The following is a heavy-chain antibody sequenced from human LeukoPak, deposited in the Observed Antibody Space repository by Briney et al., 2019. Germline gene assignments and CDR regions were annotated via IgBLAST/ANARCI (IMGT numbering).Heavy chain of an antibody. D-gene: IGHD2-21*01. CDR1: GFTFRSYW. Sequence: GGSLRLSCAASGFTFRSYWMHWVRQAPGKGLVWVSRINTDGSSTSYADSVKGRFTISRDNATNTLYLQMNSLRAEDTAVYYCARVGIVVPDYYYYYMDVWGKGTTVTVSS. CDR2: INTDGSST. CDR3: ARVGIVVPDYYYYYMDV. J-gene: IGHJ6*03. V-gene: IGHV3-74*01.